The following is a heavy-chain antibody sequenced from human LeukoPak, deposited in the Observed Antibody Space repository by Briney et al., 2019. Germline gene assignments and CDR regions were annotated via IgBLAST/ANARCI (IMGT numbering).Heavy chain of an antibody. Sequence: SETLSLTCAVYGGSFSGYYWSWIRQPPGKGLEWIGEINHSGSTNYNPSLKSRVTISVDTSKNQFSLKLSSVTAADTAVYYCASSESSDYFDYWGQGTLVTVSS. CDR1: GGSFSGYY. V-gene: IGHV4-34*01. D-gene: IGHD3-10*01. J-gene: IGHJ4*02. CDR3: ASSESSDYFDY. CDR2: INHSGST.